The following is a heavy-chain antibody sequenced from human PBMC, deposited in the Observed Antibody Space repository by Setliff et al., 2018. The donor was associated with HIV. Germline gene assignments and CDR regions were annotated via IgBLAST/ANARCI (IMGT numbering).Heavy chain of an antibody. Sequence: SETLSLTCPVSGGSISSFTHHWGVIRQPPGKGLEWIGSIYYSGSTQYNPSLKSRVTMSVDTSKDQFFLRLNSVTAADTALYYCAKLVTKARGVSWRMDYWGQGTLVTVSS. CDR1: GGSISSFTHH. V-gene: IGHV4-39*01. CDR2: IYYSGST. CDR3: AKLVTKARGVSWRMDY. D-gene: IGHD3-10*01. J-gene: IGHJ4*02.